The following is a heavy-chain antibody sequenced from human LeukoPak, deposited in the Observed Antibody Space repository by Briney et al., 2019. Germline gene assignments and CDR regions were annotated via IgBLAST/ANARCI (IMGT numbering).Heavy chain of an antibody. Sequence: NPSETLSLTCTVSGGSISSSSYYWGCIRQPPGKGLEWIGSIYYSGSTYYNPSLKSRVTISLDTSKNQFSLKLSSVTAADTAVYYCAREYYGDFDYWGQGTLVTVSS. CDR1: GGSISSSSYY. D-gene: IGHD4-17*01. V-gene: IGHV4-39*07. CDR2: IYYSGST. CDR3: AREYYGDFDY. J-gene: IGHJ4*02.